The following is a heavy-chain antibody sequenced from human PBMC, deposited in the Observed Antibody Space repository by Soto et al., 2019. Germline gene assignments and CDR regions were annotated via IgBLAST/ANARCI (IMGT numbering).Heavy chain of an antibody. CDR2: ISSSSSYI. CDR1: GFTFSSYS. CDR3: ASAIAAAGPDFDY. J-gene: IGHJ4*02. Sequence: PGGSLRLSCAASGFTFSSYSMNWVRQAPGKGLEWASSISSSSSYIYYADSVTGRFTISRDNAKNSLYLQMNSLRAEDTAVYYCASAIAAAGPDFDYWGQGTLVTVSS. D-gene: IGHD6-13*01. V-gene: IGHV3-21*01.